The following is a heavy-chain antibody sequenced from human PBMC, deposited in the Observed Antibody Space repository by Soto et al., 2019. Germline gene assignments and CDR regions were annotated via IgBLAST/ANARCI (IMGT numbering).Heavy chain of an antibody. CDR2: IYYSGST. D-gene: IGHD5-12*01. V-gene: IGHV4-39*01. CDR3: ARLSGIVATAPFDP. CDR1: GGSVSSGSYY. Sequence: SETLSLTCTVSGGSVSSGSYYWSWIRQPPGKGLEWIGSIYYSGSTYYNPSLKSRVTISVDTSKNQFSLKLSSVTAADTAVYYCARLSGIVATAPFDPWGQGTLVTVSS. J-gene: IGHJ5*02.